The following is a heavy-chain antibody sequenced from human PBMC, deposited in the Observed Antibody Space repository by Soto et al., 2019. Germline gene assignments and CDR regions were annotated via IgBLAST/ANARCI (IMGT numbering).Heavy chain of an antibody. CDR3: AHGYWGSGNIKH. CDR2: IYWDDDK. J-gene: IGHJ4*02. V-gene: IGHV2-5*02. D-gene: IGHD3-10*01. CDR1: GFSLSTSGVG. Sequence: QITLKESGPTLVRPTQALTLTCTFSGFSLSTSGVGVGWIRQPPGKALEWLALIYWDDDKRYSPSLKSRITITKDTSKNQVVLTKTNMDPVDTATYYCAHGYWGSGNIKHRGQGTLVTVSS.